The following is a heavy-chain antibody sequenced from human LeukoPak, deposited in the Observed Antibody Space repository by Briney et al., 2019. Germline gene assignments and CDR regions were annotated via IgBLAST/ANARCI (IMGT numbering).Heavy chain of an antibody. Sequence: SETLSLTCTVSGGSISSYYWSWIRQPPGKGLEWIGYIYYSGSTNYNPSLKSRVTISVDTSKNQFSLKLSSVTAADTAVYYCARELDSAAAGAFDYWGQGTLVTVSS. CDR1: GGSISSYY. V-gene: IGHV4-59*01. J-gene: IGHJ4*02. CDR3: ARELDSAAAGAFDY. D-gene: IGHD6-13*01. CDR2: IYYSGST.